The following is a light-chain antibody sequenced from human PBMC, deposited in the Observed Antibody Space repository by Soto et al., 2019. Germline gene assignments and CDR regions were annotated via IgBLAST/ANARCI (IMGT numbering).Light chain of an antibody. CDR2: WAS. CDR1: QSVLYSSNNKNY. Sequence: DIVMTQSPDSLTVSLGERATINCKSSQSVLYSSNNKNYLAWYQQKPRQPPKLLISWASTRESGVPDRFSGSGSGTDFTLTISSLQAEDVAVYYCQQYYSTPRTFGQGTKVEVK. CDR3: QQYYSTPRT. J-gene: IGKJ1*01. V-gene: IGKV4-1*01.